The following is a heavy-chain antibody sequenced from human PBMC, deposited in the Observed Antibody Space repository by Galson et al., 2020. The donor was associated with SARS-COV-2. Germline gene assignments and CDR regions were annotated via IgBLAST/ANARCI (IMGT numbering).Heavy chain of an antibody. Sequence: GRSLRLTCAASGFTLRDNNMIWVRQAPGKGLEWVSSIAGSGAYKYYADSMKGRFTISRDNAKNSVYLQLNSLRDEDTAVYYCAGDKGSGFQMRWYFVLWGRGTLVGVAS. CDR2: IAGSGAYK. CDR1: GFTLRDNN. CDR3: AGDKGSGFQMRWYFVL. J-gene: IGHJ2*01. V-gene: IGHV3-21*01. D-gene: IGHD3-22*01.